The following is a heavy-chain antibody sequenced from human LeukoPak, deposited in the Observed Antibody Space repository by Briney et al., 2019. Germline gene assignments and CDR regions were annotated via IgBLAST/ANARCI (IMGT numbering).Heavy chain of an antibody. CDR2: ISSSGATI. J-gene: IGHJ4*02. V-gene: IGHV3-48*03. Sequence: GGSLRLSCAASGFTFSDYEMSWVRQAPGKGLEWVSYISSSGATIHYADSVKGRFTISRDNAKNSLYLQMDSLRVEDTAVYYCARDGGRTASGFRPHWFDCWGQGTLVTVSS. CDR1: GFTFSDYE. D-gene: IGHD3-16*01. CDR3: ARDGGRTASGFRPHWFDC.